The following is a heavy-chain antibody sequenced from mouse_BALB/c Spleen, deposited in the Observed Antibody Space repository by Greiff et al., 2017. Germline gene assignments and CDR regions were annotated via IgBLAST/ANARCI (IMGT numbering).Heavy chain of an antibody. Sequence: QVQLQQSGPELVKPGASVRISCKASGYTFTSYYIHWVKQRPGQGLEWIGWIYPGNVNTKYNEKFKGKATLTADKSSSTAYMQLSSLTSEDSAVYFCAREGGITTAYFDYWGQGTTLTVSS. D-gene: IGHD1-2*01. CDR1: GYTFTSYY. J-gene: IGHJ2*01. CDR2: IYPGNVNT. V-gene: IGHV1S56*01. CDR3: AREGGITTAYFDY.